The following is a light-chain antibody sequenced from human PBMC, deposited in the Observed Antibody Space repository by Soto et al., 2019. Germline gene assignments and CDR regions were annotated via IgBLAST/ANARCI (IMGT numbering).Light chain of an antibody. CDR3: QQYSNWPLS. CDR1: QTLYSSS. CDR2: GTS. J-gene: IGKJ4*01. V-gene: IGKV3D-15*01. Sequence: IVMTQAPATLSLSQRARPILSCRASQTLYSSSLAWYQQKLGQAPRLLIYGTSTRATGIPGRFSGSGSGTDFTLISSSLQSEDSAVYYCQQYSNWPLSFGGGTKVDIK.